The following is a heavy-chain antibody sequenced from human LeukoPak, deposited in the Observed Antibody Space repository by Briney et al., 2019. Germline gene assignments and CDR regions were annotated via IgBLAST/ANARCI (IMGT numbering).Heavy chain of an antibody. Sequence: GGSLRLSCAASGFTFSDYYMSWIRQAPGKGLEWVAYISSTRDTIYNADSVKGRFTISRDNARNSLYLQMNSLRAEDTALYYCAREKTYYYESSGYYTGRGAFDVWGQGTMVTVSS. CDR1: GFTFSDYY. J-gene: IGHJ3*01. D-gene: IGHD3-22*01. CDR2: ISSTRDTI. V-gene: IGHV3-11*04. CDR3: AREKTYYYESSGYYTGRGAFDV.